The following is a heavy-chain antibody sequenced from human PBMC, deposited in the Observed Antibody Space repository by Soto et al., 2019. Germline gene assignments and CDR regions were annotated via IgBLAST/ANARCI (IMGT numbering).Heavy chain of an antibody. CDR1: GYTITRHW. V-gene: IGHV1-46*01. CDR3: ARDNAYDSGGAKGWYFDL. D-gene: IGHD3-22*01. CDR2: INPSGDST. J-gene: IGHJ2*01. Sequence: QVQLVQSGAEVKKPGASVKVSCKASGYTITRHWMHWVRQAPGQGLEWMGVINPSGDSTIYPQKFQGRVTMTRDTSTSTVYMELSSLRSDDTAMYYCARDNAYDSGGAKGWYFDLWGRGTLVTVSS.